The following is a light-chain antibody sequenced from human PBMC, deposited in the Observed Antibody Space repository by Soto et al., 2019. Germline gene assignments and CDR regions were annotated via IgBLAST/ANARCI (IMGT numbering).Light chain of an antibody. Sequence: QSVLTRARSVSGSPGQSVTISCTGTSTDVGGYNYVSWYQQHPGKVPKLMLYDVSKRPSGVPDRFSGSKSGNTASLTISGLQAEDEADYYCCSYAGRDTLYVFGSGTKVTVL. CDR2: DVS. CDR3: CSYAGRDTLYV. V-gene: IGLV2-11*01. J-gene: IGLJ1*01. CDR1: STDVGGYNY.